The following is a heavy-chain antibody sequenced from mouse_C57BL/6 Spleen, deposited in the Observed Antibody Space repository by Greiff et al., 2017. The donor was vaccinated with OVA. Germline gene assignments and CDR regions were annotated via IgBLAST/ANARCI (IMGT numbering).Heavy chain of an antibody. CDR2: IYPGSGST. V-gene: IGHV1-55*01. Sequence: QVQLQQPGAELVKPGASVKMSCKASGYTFTGYWITWVKQRPGQGLEWIGDIYPGSGSTNYNEKFKGKATLTADTSSSTAYLQLSSLTSEDAAVYYCARTHCNWGQGTLVTVSA. CDR1: GYTFTGYW. J-gene: IGHJ3*01. CDR3: ARTHCN.